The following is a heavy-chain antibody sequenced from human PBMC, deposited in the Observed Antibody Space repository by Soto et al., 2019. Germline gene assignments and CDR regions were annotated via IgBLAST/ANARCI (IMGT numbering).Heavy chain of an antibody. Sequence: QVQLQESGPGLVEPAETLSLTCTVSGGSMIRYYWGWIRQSPGKPLEWIGNIYHSAITNDNPSLKSRVTISIDTSKSQFSLKLTSVPAADTATYYCARLWVYNKSGYNAPWGYGMDVWGQWTTVTVSS. V-gene: IGHV4-59*01. J-gene: IGHJ6*02. CDR1: GGSMIRYY. CDR3: ARLWVYNKSGYNAPWGYGMDV. CDR2: IYHSAIT. D-gene: IGHD5-12*01.